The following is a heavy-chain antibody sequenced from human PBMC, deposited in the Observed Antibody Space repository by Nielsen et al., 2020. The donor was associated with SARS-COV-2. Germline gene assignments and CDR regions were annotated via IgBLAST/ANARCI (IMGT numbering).Heavy chain of an antibody. CDR2: IYYSGST. J-gene: IGHJ6*03. V-gene: IGHV4-31*03. CDR3: ARGRTLTTGYSYYYMDV. Sequence: SETLSLTCSVSGGSISGGDYYWSWVRQHPGKGLEWIGDIYYSGSTYYNSSLESRLMMSIDTSKSQFSLNLNSLTAADSAVYYCARGRTLTTGYSYYYMDVWGKGTTVTVSS. D-gene: IGHD4-11*01. CDR1: GGSISGGDYY.